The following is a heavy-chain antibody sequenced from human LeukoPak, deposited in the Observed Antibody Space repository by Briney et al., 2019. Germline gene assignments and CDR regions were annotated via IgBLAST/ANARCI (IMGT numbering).Heavy chain of an antibody. CDR1: GFTSSSYW. V-gene: IGHV3-23*01. CDR3: AKDTSIGKYCTNGVCSPFDY. D-gene: IGHD2-8*01. J-gene: IGHJ4*02. CDR2: ISDSGDYT. Sequence: GGSLRLSCAASGFTSSSYWMSWVRQAPGQGLEWVSVISDSGDYTSYADSVRGRFTISRDNSRNTLYLQMISLRPEDTAVYYCAKDTSIGKYCTNGVCSPFDYWGQGTLVTVSS.